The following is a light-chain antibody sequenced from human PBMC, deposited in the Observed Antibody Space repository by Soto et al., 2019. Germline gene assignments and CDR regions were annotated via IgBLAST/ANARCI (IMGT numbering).Light chain of an antibody. CDR3: QQRANWPPVT. J-gene: IGKJ1*01. CDR1: HSVSSSY. V-gene: IGKV3D-20*02. CDR2: SAS. Sequence: VLTQSPGTLSLTPGGRATLSCRVVHSVSSSYLAWYQQKPGQVPRRLIYSASSRATGIPDRFSGSGSGTDYTLTITTLEPEDFAVYFCQQRANWPPVTFGQGSMVDIK.